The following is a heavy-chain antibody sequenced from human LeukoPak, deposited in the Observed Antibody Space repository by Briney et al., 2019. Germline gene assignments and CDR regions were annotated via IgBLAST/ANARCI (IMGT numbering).Heavy chain of an antibody. J-gene: IGHJ4*02. V-gene: IGHV3-48*02. CDR3: ARRLAYCGGDCYEVDH. CDR2: ISSSGYSI. Sequence: QAGGSQRLSCAASGFTFRSYAMSWVRQAPGKGLEWVSYISSSGYSIYYADSVKGRFTISRDNVKNSPYLHMDSLRDEDTAVYYCARRLAYCGGDCYEVDHWGQGTLVIVSS. D-gene: IGHD2-21*02. CDR1: GFTFRSYA.